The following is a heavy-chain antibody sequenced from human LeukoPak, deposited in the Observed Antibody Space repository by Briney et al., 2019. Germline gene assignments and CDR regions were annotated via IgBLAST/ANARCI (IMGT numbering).Heavy chain of an antibody. Sequence: ASVKVSCKASGYTFTSYYMHWVRQAPGQGLEWMGIINPSGGSTSYAQKFQGRVTMTRDTSTSTVYMELSSLRSEDTAVYYCASPMDQSLYYYYYYGMDVWGQGTTVTVSS. J-gene: IGHJ6*02. CDR3: ASPMDQSLYYYYYYGMDV. CDR1: GYTFTSYY. V-gene: IGHV1-46*01. CDR2: INPSGGST. D-gene: IGHD3-10*01.